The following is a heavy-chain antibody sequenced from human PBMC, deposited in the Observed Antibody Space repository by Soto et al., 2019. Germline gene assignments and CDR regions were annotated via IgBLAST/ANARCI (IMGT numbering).Heavy chain of an antibody. D-gene: IGHD4-17*01. CDR3: ARDTNGDYVDY. CDR1: GFTFSSYA. V-gene: IGHV3-66*01. J-gene: IGHJ4*02. Sequence: GGSLRLSCAASGFTFSSYAMSWVRQAPGKGLEWVSVIYSGGSTYYVDSVKGRFTISRDNSKNTLYLQMNSLRAEDTAVYYCARDTNGDYVDYWGQGTLVTVSS. CDR2: IYSGGST.